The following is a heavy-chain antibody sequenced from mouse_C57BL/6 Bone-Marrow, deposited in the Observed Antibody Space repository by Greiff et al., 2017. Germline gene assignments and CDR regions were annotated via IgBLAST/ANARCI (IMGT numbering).Heavy chain of an antibody. Sequence: QVQLKQSGAELVRPGTSVKVSCKASGYAFTNSLIEWVKQRPGQGLEWIGVINPGGGGTNYNEKFKGKATLTADKSSSTAYMQLSSLTSEDSAVYFCVVIYFDYWGQGTTLTVSS. D-gene: IGHD2-2*01. V-gene: IGHV1-54*01. CDR1: GYAFTNSL. J-gene: IGHJ2*01. CDR2: INPGGGGT. CDR3: VVIYFDY.